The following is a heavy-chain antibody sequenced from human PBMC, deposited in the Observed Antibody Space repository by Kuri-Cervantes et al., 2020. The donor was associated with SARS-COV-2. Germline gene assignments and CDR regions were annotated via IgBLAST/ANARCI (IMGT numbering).Heavy chain of an antibody. D-gene: IGHD5-18*01. J-gene: IGHJ4*02. CDR1: GFTFSSYA. Sequence: GESLKISCAASGFTFSSYAMHWVRQAPGKGLEWVAVISYDGSNKYYADSVKGRFTISRDNSKNTLYLQMNSLRAEDTAVYYCARSSDTAMERELDYWGQGTLVTV. CDR2: ISYDGSNK. V-gene: IGHV3-30*04. CDR3: ARSSDTAMERELDY.